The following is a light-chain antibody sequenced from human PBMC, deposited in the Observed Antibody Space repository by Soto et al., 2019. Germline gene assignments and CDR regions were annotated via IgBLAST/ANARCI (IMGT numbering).Light chain of an antibody. Sequence: QSVLTQPPSASGTLGQRVTISCSGSRSNIGRNTVNWFQQLPGTAPKLLIYSNNQRPSGVPDRFSGSKSGTSASLAISGLQSEDEADYYCAAWDDSLNGVVFGGGTKLTVL. V-gene: IGLV1-44*01. CDR1: RSNIGRNT. J-gene: IGLJ2*01. CDR3: AAWDDSLNGVV. CDR2: SNN.